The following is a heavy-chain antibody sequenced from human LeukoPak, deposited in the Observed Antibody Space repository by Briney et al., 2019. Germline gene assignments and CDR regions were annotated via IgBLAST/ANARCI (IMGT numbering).Heavy chain of an antibody. Sequence: VASVEVSCKASGYTFTGYYMHWVRQAPGQGLEWMGRIIPILGIANYAQKFQGRVTITADKSTSTAYMELSSLRSEDTAVYYCARNTIVWSAFDIWGQGTMVTVSS. CDR3: ARNTIVWSAFDI. CDR2: IIPILGIA. J-gene: IGHJ3*02. CDR1: GYTFTGYY. D-gene: IGHD3-9*01. V-gene: IGHV1-69*02.